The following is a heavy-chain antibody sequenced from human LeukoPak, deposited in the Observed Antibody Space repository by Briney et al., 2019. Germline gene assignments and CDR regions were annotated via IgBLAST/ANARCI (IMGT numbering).Heavy chain of an antibody. CDR2: IYYSGST. CDR1: GGTISSGGYY. J-gene: IGHJ6*03. D-gene: IGHD3-3*01. V-gene: IGHV4-31*02. CDR3: ARGSPDPFYDFCSGYPWGYYYYYMDV. Sequence: SQTLSLTCTVSGGTISSGGYYWSWIRQRPGKGLEWIGNIYYSGSTYYNPSLKSRVNISVDTSKNQFSPKLSSMTAADTAVYYCARGSPDPFYDFCSGYPWGYYYYYMDVWGKGTTVTVSS.